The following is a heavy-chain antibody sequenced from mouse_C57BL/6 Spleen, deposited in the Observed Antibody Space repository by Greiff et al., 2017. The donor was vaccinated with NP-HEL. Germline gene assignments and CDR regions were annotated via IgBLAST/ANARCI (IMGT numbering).Heavy chain of an antibody. CDR1: GYAFSSSW. CDR3: AREDYYAPAGYFDV. J-gene: IGHJ1*03. V-gene: IGHV1-82*01. Sequence: VKLQESGPELVKPGASVKISCKASGYAFSSSWMNWVKQRPGKGLEWIGRIYPGDGDTNYNGKFKGKATLTADKSSSTAYMQLSSLTSEDSAVYFCAREDYYAPAGYFDVWGTGTTVTVSS. CDR2: IYPGDGDT. D-gene: IGHD1-1*01.